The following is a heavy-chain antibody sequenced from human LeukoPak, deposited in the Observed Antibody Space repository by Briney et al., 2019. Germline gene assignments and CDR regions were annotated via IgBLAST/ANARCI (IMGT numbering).Heavy chain of an antibody. Sequence: RASVKVSCKASGYTFTSYDINWVRQATGQGLEWMGWINPNSGGTNYAQKFQGRVTMTRDTSISTAYMELSRLRSDDTAVYYCARGTSSGWYDYWGQGTLVTVSS. CDR3: ARGTSSGWYDY. CDR2: INPNSGGT. V-gene: IGHV1-2*02. CDR1: GYTFTSYD. J-gene: IGHJ4*02. D-gene: IGHD6-19*01.